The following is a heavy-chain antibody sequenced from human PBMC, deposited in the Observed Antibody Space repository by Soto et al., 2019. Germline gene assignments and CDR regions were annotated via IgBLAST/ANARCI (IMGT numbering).Heavy chain of an antibody. J-gene: IGHJ4*02. V-gene: IGHV1-46*01. Sequence: QVQLVQSGAEVKKPGASVKVSRKASGYTFTSYYMHWVRQAPGQGLEWMGIINPSGGSTSYAQKFQGRVTMTRDTSTSTVYMELSSLRSEDTAVYYCARAPPSYGGNHAFDYWGQGTLVTVSS. CDR1: GYTFTSYY. CDR3: ARAPPSYGGNHAFDY. D-gene: IGHD2-15*01. CDR2: INPSGGST.